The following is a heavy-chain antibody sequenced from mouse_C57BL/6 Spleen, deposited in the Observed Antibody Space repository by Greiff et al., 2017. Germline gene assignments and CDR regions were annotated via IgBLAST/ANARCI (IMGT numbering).Heavy chain of an antibody. Sequence: LQESGPELVKPGASVKISCKASGYAFSSSWMNWVKQRPGKGLEWIGRIYPGDGDTNYNGKFKGKATLTADKSSSTAYMQLSSLTSEDSAVYFCARTGREGTGTNYFDYWGQGTTLTVSS. CDR3: ARTGREGTGTNYFDY. CDR1: GYAFSSSW. CDR2: IYPGDGDT. D-gene: IGHD4-1*01. V-gene: IGHV1-82*01. J-gene: IGHJ2*01.